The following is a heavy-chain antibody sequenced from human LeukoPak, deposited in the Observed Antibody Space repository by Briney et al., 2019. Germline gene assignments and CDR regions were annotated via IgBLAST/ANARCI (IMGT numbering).Heavy chain of an antibody. D-gene: IGHD2-2*01. V-gene: IGHV1-69*06. J-gene: IGHJ5*02. CDR3: ARWGLLGYCSSTSCYAVDNWFDP. CDR1: GGTFSSYA. Sequence: SVKVSCKASGGTFSSYAISWVRPAPGQGLEWMGGIIPIFGTANYAQKFQGRVTITADKSTSTAYMELSSLRSEDTAVYYCARWGLLGYCSSTSCYAVDNWFDPWGQGTLVTVSS. CDR2: IIPIFGTA.